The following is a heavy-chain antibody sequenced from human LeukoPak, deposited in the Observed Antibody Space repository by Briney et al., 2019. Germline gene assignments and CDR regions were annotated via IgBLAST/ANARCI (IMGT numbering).Heavy chain of an antibody. J-gene: IGHJ4*02. CDR3: ARGGNAATY. Sequence: GRSLRLSCAASGFTFSSYAMHWVRQAPGKGLEWVAVISYDGSNKYYADSVKGRFTISRDNSKNTLYLQMNSQRAEDTAVYYCARGGNAATYWGQGTLVTVSS. CDR1: GFTFSSYA. CDR2: ISYDGSNK. V-gene: IGHV3-30-3*01. D-gene: IGHD3-10*01.